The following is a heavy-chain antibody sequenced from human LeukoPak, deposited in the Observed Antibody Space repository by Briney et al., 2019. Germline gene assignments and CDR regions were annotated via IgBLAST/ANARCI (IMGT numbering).Heavy chain of an antibody. V-gene: IGHV3-15*01. D-gene: IGHD2-2*01. Sequence: GGSLRLSCAASGFTFSNAWMSWVRQAPGKGLEWVGRIKCKTDGGTTDYAAPVKGRFTISRDDSKNTLYLQMNSLKTEDTAVYYCTTELGYCSSTSCYDDYYYGMDVWGQGTTVTVSS. CDR2: IKCKTDGGTT. CDR3: TTELGYCSSTSCYDDYYYGMDV. CDR1: GFTFSNAW. J-gene: IGHJ6*02.